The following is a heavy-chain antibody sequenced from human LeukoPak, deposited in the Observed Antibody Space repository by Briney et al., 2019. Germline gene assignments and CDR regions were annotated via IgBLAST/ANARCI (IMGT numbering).Heavy chain of an antibody. CDR2: IYYSGST. J-gene: IGHJ4*02. Sequence: PSETLSLTCTVSGVSISSYYWSWIRQPPGKGLEWIGYIYYSGSTNYNPSLKSRVTISVDTSKNQFSLKLSSVTAADTAVYYCARVAAAGNYYFDYWGQGTLVTVSS. CDR3: ARVAAAGNYYFDY. CDR1: GVSISSYY. V-gene: IGHV4-59*01. D-gene: IGHD6-13*01.